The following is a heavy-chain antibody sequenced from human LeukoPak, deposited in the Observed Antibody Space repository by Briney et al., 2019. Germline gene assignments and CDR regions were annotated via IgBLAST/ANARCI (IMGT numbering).Heavy chain of an antibody. Sequence: GGSLRLSCAVSGFTIRYYYVSWIRQAPGKGLEWVAYISHDDETIYYADSVKGRFTVSRDNAKDSLFLQMNSLRVEDTAVYFCARATPGTPLFWGQGVLVTVSA. D-gene: IGHD3-10*01. V-gene: IGHV3-11*01. CDR2: ISHDDETI. CDR1: GFTIRYYY. J-gene: IGHJ4*02. CDR3: ARATPGTPLF.